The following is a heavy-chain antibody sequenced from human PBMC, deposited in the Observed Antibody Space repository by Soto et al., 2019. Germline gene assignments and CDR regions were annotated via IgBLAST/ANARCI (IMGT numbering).Heavy chain of an antibody. CDR3: ARAFRGYDYPPDY. D-gene: IGHD5-12*01. V-gene: IGHV3-7*01. J-gene: IGHJ4*02. CDR1: GFTFSSYW. Sequence: EVQLVESGGGLVQPGGSLRLSCAASGFTFSSYWMSWVRQAPGKGLEWVANIKQDGSEKYYVDSVKGRFTISRDNAKNSLYLQMNSLRAEDTAVYYCARAFRGYDYPPDYRGQGTLVTVSS. CDR2: IKQDGSEK.